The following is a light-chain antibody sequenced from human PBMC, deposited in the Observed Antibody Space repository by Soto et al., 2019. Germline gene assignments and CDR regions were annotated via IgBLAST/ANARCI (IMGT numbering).Light chain of an antibody. CDR3: QQRSNWLIT. J-gene: IGKJ5*01. CDR2: DAS. V-gene: IGKV3-11*01. Sequence: EIVLTQSPGTLSLSPGERATLSCRASQSVSSYLAWYHQKPGQAPRLLIYDASNRATGIPARFSGSGSGTDFTLTISSLEPEDFAVYYCQQRSNWLITFGQGTRLEIK. CDR1: QSVSSY.